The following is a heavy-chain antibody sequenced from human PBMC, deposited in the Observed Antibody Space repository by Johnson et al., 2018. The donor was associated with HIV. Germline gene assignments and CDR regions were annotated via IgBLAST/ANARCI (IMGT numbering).Heavy chain of an antibody. V-gene: IGHV3-20*04. CDR3: ARAVGISWVVNDAFDI. J-gene: IGHJ3*02. D-gene: IGHD2-15*01. Sequence: EVQLVESGGGVVRPGGSLRLSCAASGFTFDDYGMTWVRQAPGKGLEWVSGINWNGGSNKYYAASVKGRFIISRDNSKNTLYLQMNSLRAEDTAVYYCARAVGISWVVNDAFDIWCQGTMVTVSS. CDR1: GFTFDDYG. CDR2: INWNGGSNK.